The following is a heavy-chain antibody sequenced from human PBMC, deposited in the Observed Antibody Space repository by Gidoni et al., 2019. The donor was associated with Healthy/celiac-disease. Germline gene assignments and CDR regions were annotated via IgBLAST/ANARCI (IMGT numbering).Heavy chain of an antibody. J-gene: IGHJ5*02. D-gene: IGHD3-10*01. CDR1: GFTFSSYA. Sequence: EVQLLESGGGLVQPGGSLRLSCAPSGFTFSSYALSWGRQAPGKGLGWVSAISGSGGSTYYAASVKGRFTISRDNSKNTLYLQMNSLRAEDTAVYYCAKDVGYYYGSGSSENWFVPWGQGTLVTVSS. V-gene: IGHV3-23*01. CDR2: ISGSGGST. CDR3: AKDVGYYYGSGSSENWFVP.